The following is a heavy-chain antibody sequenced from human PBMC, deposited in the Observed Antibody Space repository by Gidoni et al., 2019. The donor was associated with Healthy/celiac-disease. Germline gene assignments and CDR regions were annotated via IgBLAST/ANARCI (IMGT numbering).Heavy chain of an antibody. CDR3: ARQYYYDSSGYSNDAFDI. Sequence: VQLVQSGAAVPKPGESPKLSCKGSGYSFTSSCIGRVRQMPWKGLEWMGIIYPSDSDTRYSPSFQGQVTISADKSISTAYLQWSSLKASDTAMYYCARQYYYDSSGYSNDAFDIWGQGTMVTVSS. CDR1: GYSFTSSC. V-gene: IGHV5-51*01. J-gene: IGHJ3*02. CDR2: IYPSDSDT. D-gene: IGHD3-22*01.